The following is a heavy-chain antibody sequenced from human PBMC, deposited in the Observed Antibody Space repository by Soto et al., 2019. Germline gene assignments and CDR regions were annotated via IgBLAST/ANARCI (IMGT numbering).Heavy chain of an antibody. CDR3: ARGAVVVVPDVSITRDNRFHP. CDR1: GGTFRTYS. D-gene: IGHD2-2*01. CDR2: INPILDIA. J-gene: IGHJ5*02. Sequence: QVQLVQSGAAVREPGSSVKVSCKASGGTFRTYSITWVRQAPGQGLEWMGKINPILDIANYAQKFQGRVTITANKSTGIALRELNSLTSADTGVYYCARGAVVVVPDVSITRDNRFHPWGEGTRVTVSP. V-gene: IGHV1-69*02.